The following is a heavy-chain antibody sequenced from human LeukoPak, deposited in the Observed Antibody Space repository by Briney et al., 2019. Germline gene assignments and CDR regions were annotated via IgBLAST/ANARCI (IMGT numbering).Heavy chain of an antibody. CDR1: GYTFTSYA. V-gene: IGHV7-4-1*02. CDR2: INTNTGNP. J-gene: IGHJ5*02. CDR3: AREPPSRSPTPLAAAIRTVWFDP. Sequence: VASVKVSCKASGYTFTSYAMNWVRQAPGQGLEWMGWINTNTGNPTYAQGFTGRFVFSLDTSVSTAYLQISSLKAEDTAVYYCAREPPSRSPTPLAAAIRTVWFDPWGQGTLVTVSS. D-gene: IGHD2-2*02.